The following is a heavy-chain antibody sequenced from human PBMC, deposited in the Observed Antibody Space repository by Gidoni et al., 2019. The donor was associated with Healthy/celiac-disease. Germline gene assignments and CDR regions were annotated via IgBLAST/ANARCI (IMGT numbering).Heavy chain of an antibody. D-gene: IGHD6-6*01. J-gene: IGHJ4*02. CDR1: GYSFTSYW. CDR3: ARTSSIAALFDY. Sequence: EVQLVQSGAEVKKPGESLKSSGTGSGYSFTSYWIGWVSTLPGKGLEWMGIVYPGDSDTRYSPSFQGQVTISADTSIRTAYLQWSSLKASDTAMYYCARTSSIAALFDYWGQGTLVTVSS. V-gene: IGHV5-51*01. CDR2: VYPGDSDT.